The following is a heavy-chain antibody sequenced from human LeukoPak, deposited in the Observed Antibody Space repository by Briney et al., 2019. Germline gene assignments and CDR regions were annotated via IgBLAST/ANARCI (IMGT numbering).Heavy chain of an antibody. Sequence: PGGSLRLSCAASGFTFSSYSMNWLRQAPGKGLEWVSSINSSSSYIYYADSVKGRFAIPRDNAKNSLYLQMNSLRAEDTAVYYCARIPWEGRGNWFDPWGQGTLVTVSS. D-gene: IGHD1-26*01. CDR2: INSSSSYI. V-gene: IGHV3-21*01. J-gene: IGHJ5*02. CDR1: GFTFSSYS. CDR3: ARIPWEGRGNWFDP.